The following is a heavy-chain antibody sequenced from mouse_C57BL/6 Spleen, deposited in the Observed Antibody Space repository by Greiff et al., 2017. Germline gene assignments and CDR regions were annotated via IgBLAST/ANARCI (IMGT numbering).Heavy chain of an antibody. J-gene: IGHJ4*01. CDR3: AREGWEGAMDY. Sequence: EVKVVESGPGMVKPSQSLSLTCTVTGYSITSGYDWHWIRHFPGNKLEWMGYISYSGSTNYNPSLKSRISITHDTSKNHFFLKLNSVTTEDTATYYCAREGWEGAMDYWGQGTSVTVSS. D-gene: IGHD3-3*01. CDR2: ISYSGST. CDR1: GYSITSGYD. V-gene: IGHV3-1*01.